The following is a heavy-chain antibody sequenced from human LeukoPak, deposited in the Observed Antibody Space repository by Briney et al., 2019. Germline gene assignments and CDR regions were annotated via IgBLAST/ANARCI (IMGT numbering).Heavy chain of an antibody. V-gene: IGHV3-15*01. CDR3: TTDLPYCGGDCLEGFFDY. D-gene: IGHD2-21*02. Sequence: GESLRLSCAASGFTFRNAWMSWVRQAPGKGLEWVGRIKSKTDGGTTDYAAPVKGRFTISRDDSKNTLYLQMNSLKTEDTAVYYCTTDLPYCGGDCLEGFFDYWGQGTLVTVSS. J-gene: IGHJ4*02. CDR2: IKSKTDGGTT. CDR1: GFTFRNAW.